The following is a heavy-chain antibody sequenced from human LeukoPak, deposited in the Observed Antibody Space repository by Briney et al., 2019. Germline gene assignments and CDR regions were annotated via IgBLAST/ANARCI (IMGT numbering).Heavy chain of an antibody. Sequence: PGGSLRLSCAASGFTFSDYYMSWLRQAPGKGLEWVSYISSSSSYTNYADSVKGRFTISRDNAKNSLYLQMNSLRAEDTAVYYCARDRKYSTSTLVDYWGQGTLVTVSS. V-gene: IGHV3-11*05. CDR3: ARDRKYSTSTLVDY. D-gene: IGHD6-6*01. CDR2: ISSSSSYT. J-gene: IGHJ4*02. CDR1: GFTFSDYY.